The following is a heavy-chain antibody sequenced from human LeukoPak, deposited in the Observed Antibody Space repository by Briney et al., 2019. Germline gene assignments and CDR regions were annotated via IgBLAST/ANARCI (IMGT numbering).Heavy chain of an antibody. D-gene: IGHD3-10*01. CDR2: MNPNSGNT. J-gene: IGHJ4*02. CDR3: ARESGFYGSGSRY. V-gene: IGHV1-8*01. Sequence: ASVKVSCKASGYSFTSFDINWVRQATGQGLEWMGWMNPNSGNTGYAQKFQGRVTMTRNTAISTAYMELSSLRSEDTAGYYCARESGFYGSGSRYWGQGTLVTVSS. CDR1: GYSFTSFD.